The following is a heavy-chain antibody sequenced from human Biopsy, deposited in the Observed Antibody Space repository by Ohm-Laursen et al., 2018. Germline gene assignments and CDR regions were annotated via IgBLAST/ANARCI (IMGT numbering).Heavy chain of an antibody. CDR2: ISAYNGDT. Sequence: SVKVSCKVSGYTFVSYGITWVRQAPGQGLEWMGWISAYNGDTKYAQKVQGRVTLTTDTPTSTAYMELRSLKSDDTAVYYCARDHDTMITGGGYWGQGTLVTVSS. CDR1: GYTFVSYG. CDR3: ARDHDTMITGGGY. V-gene: IGHV1-18*01. D-gene: IGHD3-16*01. J-gene: IGHJ4*02.